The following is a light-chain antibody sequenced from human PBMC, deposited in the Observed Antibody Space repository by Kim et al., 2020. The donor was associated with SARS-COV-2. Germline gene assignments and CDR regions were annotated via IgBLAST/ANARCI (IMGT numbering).Light chain of an antibody. V-gene: IGKV1-17*01. CDR3: HQYITTPLT. J-gene: IGKJ5*01. Sequence: ASVGDRVPFTYQERQAIGNDLGWYRQNPGRAPNRLIYGASNLQGGVPSSSRGSGSGTDFTLTISRLQPEDFATYFCHQYITTPLTFGPGTRLDIK. CDR2: GAS. CDR1: QAIGND.